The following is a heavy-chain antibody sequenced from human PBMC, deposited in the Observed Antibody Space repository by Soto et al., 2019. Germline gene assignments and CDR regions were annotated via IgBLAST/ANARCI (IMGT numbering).Heavy chain of an antibody. CDR1: GDSVSSSSAA. Sequence: SQTLSLTCAISGDSVSSSSAAWSWIRQSPSRGLEWLGRTYFRSKWYNEYAVSVKSRITINPDTSKNQFSLQLNSVTPEDTAVYYCAKDLALAVAGTFDYWGQGTLVTVS. CDR2: TYFRSKWYN. J-gene: IGHJ4*02. CDR3: AKDLALAVAGTFDY. D-gene: IGHD6-19*01. V-gene: IGHV6-1*01.